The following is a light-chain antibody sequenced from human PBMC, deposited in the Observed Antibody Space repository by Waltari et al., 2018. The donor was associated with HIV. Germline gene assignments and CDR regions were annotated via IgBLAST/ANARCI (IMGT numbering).Light chain of an antibody. V-gene: IGLV1-47*01. Sequence: QSVVTQPPSASGPPGQRVVISCSGSNSNLGVNSVNWYQQVPGSAPKILIYRDDKRFSGSPDGFSGSKSATSAALAISELRSEDGPDYYCAVWDDGLRGGVFGGGTKLTVL. CDR2: RDD. CDR1: NSNLGVNS. CDR3: AVWDDGLRGGV. J-gene: IGLJ3*02.